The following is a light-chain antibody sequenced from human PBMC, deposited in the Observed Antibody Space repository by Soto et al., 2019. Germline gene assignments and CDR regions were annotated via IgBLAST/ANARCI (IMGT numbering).Light chain of an antibody. Sequence: ETVLTQSPDTLSLSPGERATLSCRASQSVSSSYLAWFQQKPGQAPRLLIYGASTRVTGIPARFSGSGSGTEFTLTISSLQSEDFAVYYCQQYKNGWTFGQGTKVDIK. V-gene: IGKV3-15*01. CDR3: QQYKNGWT. CDR1: QSVSSS. J-gene: IGKJ1*01. CDR2: GAS.